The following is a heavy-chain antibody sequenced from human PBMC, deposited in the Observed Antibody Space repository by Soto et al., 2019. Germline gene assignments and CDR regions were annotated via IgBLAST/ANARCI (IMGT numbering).Heavy chain of an antibody. D-gene: IGHD2-2*01. V-gene: IGHV4-31*03. CDR2: IYYSGST. Sequence: QVQLQESGPGLVKPSQTLSLTCTVSGGSISSCGYYWSWIRQHPGKGLEWIGYIYYSGSTYDNPSLKSRVTISVDTSKNQFSLKLSSVTAADTAVYYCARGRSSTSPYPIGYWGQGTLVTVSS. CDR3: ARGRSSTSPYPIGY. J-gene: IGHJ4*02. CDR1: GGSISSCGYY.